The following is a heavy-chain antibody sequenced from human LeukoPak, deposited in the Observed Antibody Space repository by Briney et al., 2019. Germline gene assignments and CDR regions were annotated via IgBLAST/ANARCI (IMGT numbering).Heavy chain of an antibody. CDR2: VIHSGAT. D-gene: IGHD3-22*01. CDR1: GGSFRGYY. V-gene: IGHV4-34*12. Sequence: PSETLSLTCTVYGGSFRGYYWTWIRQSPGKGLQWIGEVIHSGATNYNPSLTSRLIISVDTSRNQFSLKLSSVTAADTAVYYCVRGYDSGGYYAYFDYWGQGALVTVSS. J-gene: IGHJ4*02. CDR3: VRGYDSGGYYAYFDY.